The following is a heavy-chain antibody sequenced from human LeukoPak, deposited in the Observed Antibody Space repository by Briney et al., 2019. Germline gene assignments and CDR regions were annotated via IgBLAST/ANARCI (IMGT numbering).Heavy chain of an antibody. D-gene: IGHD1-1*01. Sequence: SGGSLRLSCAASGFTFSSYWMHWVRQAPGKGLEWVSSISSSSSYIYYADSVKGRFTISRDNAKNSLYLQMNSLRAEDTAVYYCATIGYADCWGQGTLVTVSS. CDR1: GFTFSSYW. J-gene: IGHJ4*02. V-gene: IGHV3-21*01. CDR2: ISSSSSYI. CDR3: ATIGYADC.